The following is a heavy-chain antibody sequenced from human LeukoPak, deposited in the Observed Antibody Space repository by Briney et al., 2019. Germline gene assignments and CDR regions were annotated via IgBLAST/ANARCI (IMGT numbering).Heavy chain of an antibody. CDR2: INSDGSEG. Sequence: GGSLRLSCAVSGFTFSGFWMSWSRQAPGKGLEWVAGINSDGSEGYYADVVKGRFTISRDNAKNSLYLQINSLRAEDTAVYYCARGTALFSYDSSGYVDYWGQGTLVTVSS. CDR3: ARGTALFSYDSSGYVDY. J-gene: IGHJ4*02. CDR1: GFTFSGFW. V-gene: IGHV3-7*03. D-gene: IGHD3-22*01.